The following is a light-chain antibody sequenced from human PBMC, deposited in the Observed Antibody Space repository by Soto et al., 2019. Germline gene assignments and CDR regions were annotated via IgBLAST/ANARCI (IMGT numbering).Light chain of an antibody. CDR2: KVS. CDR3: IQIARGIT. J-gene: IGKJ3*01. Sequence: DVVMTQSPLSLPVTLGQPASISCRSSQSLVYSDGNTYLNWVQQRTGQSPRRRIYKVSNLDSGVPDRFSGSGSGTDFTVRSRRVEAVDVGICYCIQIARGITCGPGPKEDIK. CDR1: QSLVYSDGNTY. V-gene: IGKV2-30*01.